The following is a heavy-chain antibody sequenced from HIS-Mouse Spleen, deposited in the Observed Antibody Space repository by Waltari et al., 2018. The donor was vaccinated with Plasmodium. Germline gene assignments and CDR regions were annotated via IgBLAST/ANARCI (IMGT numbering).Heavy chain of an antibody. CDR3: TTGLGAFDI. CDR1: GFTFSGSA. V-gene: IGHV3-73*01. J-gene: IGHJ3*02. Sequence: EVQLVESGGGLVQPGGSLKLPCAASGFTFSGSAMHWVRQASGKGLEWVGRIRSKANSYATAYAASVKGRFTISRDDSKNTAYLQMNSLKTEDTAVYYCTTGLGAFDIWGQGTMVTVSS. CDR2: IRSKANSYAT.